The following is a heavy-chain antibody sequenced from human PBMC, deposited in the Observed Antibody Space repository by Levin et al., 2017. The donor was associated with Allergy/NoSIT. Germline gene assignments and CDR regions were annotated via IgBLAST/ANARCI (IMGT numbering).Heavy chain of an antibody. D-gene: IGHD7-27*01. CDR3: ARDQTALTGEEGTTFDY. CDR1: GFTFSDYY. V-gene: IGHV3-11*05. J-gene: IGHJ4*02. CDR2: ISSSSSYT. Sequence: GGSLRLSCAASGFTFSDYYMSWIRQAPGKGLEWVSYISSSSSYTNYADSVKGRFTISRDNAKNSLYLQMNSLRAEDTAVYYCARDQTALTGEEGTTFDYWGQGTLVTVSS.